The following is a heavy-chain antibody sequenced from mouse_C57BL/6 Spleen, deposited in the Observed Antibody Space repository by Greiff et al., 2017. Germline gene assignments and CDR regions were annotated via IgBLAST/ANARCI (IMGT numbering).Heavy chain of an antibody. CDR1: GFTFSSYA. V-gene: IGHV5-4*01. Sequence: EVQRVESGGGLVKPGGSLKLSCAASGFTFSSYALSWVRQTPEKRLEWVATISDGGSYTYYPDNVKGRFTISRDNAKNNLYLQMSHLKSEDTAMYYGARFITTVVATDYYAMDYWGQGTSVTVSS. CDR3: ARFITTVVATDYYAMDY. D-gene: IGHD1-1*01. CDR2: ISDGGSYT. J-gene: IGHJ4*01.